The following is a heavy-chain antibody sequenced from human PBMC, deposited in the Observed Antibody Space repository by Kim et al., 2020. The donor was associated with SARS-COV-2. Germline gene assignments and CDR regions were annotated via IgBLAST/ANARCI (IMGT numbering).Heavy chain of an antibody. CDR3: ATGENVVAAAGTAYYYYGMDV. CDR1: GGSISSYY. CDR2: IYYSGST. V-gene: IGHV4-59*01. D-gene: IGHD6-13*01. J-gene: IGHJ6*02. Sequence: SETLSLTCTVSGGSISSYYWSWIRQPPGKGLEWIGYIYYSGSTNYNPSLKSRVTISVDTSKNQFSLKLSSVTAADTAVYYCATGENVVAAAGTAYYYYGMDVWGQGTTVTVSS.